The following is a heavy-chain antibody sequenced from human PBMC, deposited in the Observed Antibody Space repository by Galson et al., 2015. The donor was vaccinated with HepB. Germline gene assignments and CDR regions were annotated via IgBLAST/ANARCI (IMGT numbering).Heavy chain of an antibody. Sequence: SVKVSCKASGGSFSNYGISWVRQAPGQGLEWMGGIIPIFGAANYAQKFQGRVTITADKSTSTAYMELSSLMSEDTAVYYCARGAYGGNSGGYYYHGMDVWGQETTVTVSS. V-gene: IGHV1-69*06. CDR1: GGSFSNYG. J-gene: IGHJ6*02. CDR2: IIPIFGAA. D-gene: IGHD4-23*01. CDR3: ARGAYGGNSGGYYYHGMDV.